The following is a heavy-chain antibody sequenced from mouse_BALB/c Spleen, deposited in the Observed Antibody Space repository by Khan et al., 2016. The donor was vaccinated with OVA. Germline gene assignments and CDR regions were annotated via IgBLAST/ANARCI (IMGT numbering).Heavy chain of an antibody. CDR2: ISDGGSYT. Sequence: EVELVESGGGLVKPGGSLKLSCAASGFTFSDYYMYWVRQTPEKRLEWVATISDGGSYTYYPDSVKGRFTISRDNAKNNPYLQMSSLKSEDTAMYYCARAGYGGFAYWGQGTLVTVSA. CDR3: ARAGYGGFAY. D-gene: IGHD1-1*02. V-gene: IGHV5-4*02. J-gene: IGHJ3*01. CDR1: GFTFSDYY.